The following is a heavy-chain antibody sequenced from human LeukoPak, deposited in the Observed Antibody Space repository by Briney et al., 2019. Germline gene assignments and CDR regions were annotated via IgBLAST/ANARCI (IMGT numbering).Heavy chain of an antibody. V-gene: IGHV1-69*13. J-gene: IGHJ5*02. CDR3: ARDPSTRGWFDP. Sequence: ASVKVSCKASGGTFSSYAISWVRQAPGQGLEWMGGIIPIFGTANYAQKFQGRVTITADEPTSTAYMELSSLRSEDTAVYYCARDPSTRGWFDPWGQGTLVTVSS. CDR2: IIPIFGTA. CDR1: GGTFSSYA. D-gene: IGHD5/OR15-5a*01.